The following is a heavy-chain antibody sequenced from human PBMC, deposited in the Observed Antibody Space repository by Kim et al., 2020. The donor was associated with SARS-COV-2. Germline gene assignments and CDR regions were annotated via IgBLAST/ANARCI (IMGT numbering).Heavy chain of an antibody. J-gene: IGHJ2*01. V-gene: IGHV1-18*04. CDR1: GYTFTSYG. Sequence: ASVKVSCKASGYTFTSYGISWVRQAPGQGLEWMGWISAYNGNTNYAQKLQGRVTMTTDTSTSTAYMELRSLRSDDTAVYYCARDIVVVTAIPYWYFDLWGRGTLVTVSS. D-gene: IGHD2-21*02. CDR3: ARDIVVVTAIPYWYFDL. CDR2: ISAYNGNT.